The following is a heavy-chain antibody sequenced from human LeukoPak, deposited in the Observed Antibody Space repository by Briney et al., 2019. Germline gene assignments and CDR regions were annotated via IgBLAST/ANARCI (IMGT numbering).Heavy chain of an antibody. J-gene: IGHJ4*02. CDR3: ARDRGYFDWSFDY. Sequence: GGSLRLSCAASGFTFSSYAMHWVRQAPGKGLEYVSAISSNGGSTYYADSVKGRFTISRDNSKNTLYLQMNSLRAEDTAVYYCARDRGYFDWSFDYWGQGTLVTVSS. D-gene: IGHD3-9*01. CDR1: GFTFSSYA. CDR2: ISSNGGST. V-gene: IGHV3-64*02.